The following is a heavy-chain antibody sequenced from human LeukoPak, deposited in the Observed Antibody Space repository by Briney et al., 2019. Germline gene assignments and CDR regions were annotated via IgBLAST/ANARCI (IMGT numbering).Heavy chain of an antibody. CDR2: ISGSGDST. CDR1: GFTFSSYA. Sequence: GGSLRLSCAASGFTFSSYAMSWVRQAPGKGLEWVSAISGSGDSTYYADSVKGRFTISRDNSKNTLYLQMNSLRAEDTAVYYCARALRFLEWFAYMDVWGKGTTVTVSS. CDR3: ARALRFLEWFAYMDV. J-gene: IGHJ6*03. V-gene: IGHV3-23*01. D-gene: IGHD3-3*01.